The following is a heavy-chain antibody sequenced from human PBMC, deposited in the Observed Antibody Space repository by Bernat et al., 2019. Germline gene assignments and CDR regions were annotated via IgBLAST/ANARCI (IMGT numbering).Heavy chain of an antibody. V-gene: IGHV4-34*01. CDR1: GGSLSGYY. D-gene: IGHD3-10*01. CDR2: ITHSGST. Sequence: QVQLQQWGAGLLKPSETLSLTCAVYGGSLSGYYWSWIRQSPGKGLEWIGEITHSGSTNYNPSLKSRVTISVDTSKNQFSLKLRSGTDEDTAVYYCARFYGSGSSTWGQGTLVTVSS. CDR3: ARFYGSGSST. J-gene: IGHJ5*02.